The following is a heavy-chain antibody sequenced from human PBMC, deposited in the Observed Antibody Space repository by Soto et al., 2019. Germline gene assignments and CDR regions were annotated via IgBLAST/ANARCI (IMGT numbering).Heavy chain of an antibody. CDR1: GGSFSGYY. J-gene: IGHJ4*02. V-gene: IGHV4-34*01. CDR3: ARGTAYYGDYVFDY. CDR2: INHSGST. D-gene: IGHD4-17*01. Sequence: QVQLQQWGAGLLKPSETLSLTCAVYGGSFSGYYWSWIRQPPGKGLEWIGEINHSGSTNYNPSLKRRVTISVDTSKNQFSLELSSVTAADTAVYYCARGTAYYGDYVFDYWGQGTLVTVSS.